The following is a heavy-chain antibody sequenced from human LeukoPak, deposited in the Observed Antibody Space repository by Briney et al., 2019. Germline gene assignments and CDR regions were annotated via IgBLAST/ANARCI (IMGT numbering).Heavy chain of an antibody. D-gene: IGHD2-15*01. J-gene: IGHJ4*02. CDR3: ARKVVADTAFDF. V-gene: IGHV4-30-4*01. CDR2: IYYSGST. CDR1: GGSINSGDYY. Sequence: PSQTLSLTCTVSGGSINSGDYYWTWIRQPPGKGLEWIGYIYYSGSTYYNPSLKGRVTISIDTSKKQFLLDLSSVTAADTAVYYCARKVVADTAFDFWGQGTLVTVSS.